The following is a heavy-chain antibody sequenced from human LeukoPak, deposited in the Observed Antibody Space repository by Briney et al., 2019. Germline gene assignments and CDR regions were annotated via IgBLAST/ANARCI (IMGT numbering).Heavy chain of an antibody. CDR1: GFTFSSYG. D-gene: IGHD3-10*01. Sequence: GGSLRLSCAASGFTFSSYGMHWVRQAPGKGLEWVAFIRYDGSNKYYADSVKGRFTISRDNSKNTLYLQMNSLRAEDTAVYYCAAMVRGVIRQRFDPWGQGTLVTVSS. CDR3: AAMVRGVIRQRFDP. V-gene: IGHV3-30*02. CDR2: IRYDGSNK. J-gene: IGHJ5*02.